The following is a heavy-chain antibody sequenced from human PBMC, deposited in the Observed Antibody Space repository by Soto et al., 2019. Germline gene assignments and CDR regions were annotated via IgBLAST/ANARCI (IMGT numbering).Heavy chain of an antibody. V-gene: IGHV4-34*01. Sequence: KTSETLSLTCAVYGGSFSGYFWNWIRQPPGKGLEWIGEINDRGSTYYNPSLKSRVTISVDTSKNQFSLKLSSVTAADTAVYYCARHDGSSYGMDVWGQGTTVTVSS. J-gene: IGHJ6*02. CDR1: GGSFSGYF. CDR2: INDRGST. CDR3: ARHDGSSYGMDV. D-gene: IGHD6-13*01.